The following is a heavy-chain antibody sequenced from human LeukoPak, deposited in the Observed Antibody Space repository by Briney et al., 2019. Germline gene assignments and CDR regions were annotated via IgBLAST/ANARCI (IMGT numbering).Heavy chain of an antibody. Sequence: PSETLSLTCTVSGYSISSGYYWGWIRQPPGKGLEWIGSIYQSGSTYYNPSLKSRVTISVDTSKNQFSLKLSSVTAADTAVYYCARTPGIAVAGTIRDRYYFDYWDKGTLVTVSS. V-gene: IGHV4-38-2*02. D-gene: IGHD6-19*01. CDR3: ARTPGIAVAGTIRDRYYFDY. CDR2: IYQSGST. J-gene: IGHJ4*02. CDR1: GYSISSGYY.